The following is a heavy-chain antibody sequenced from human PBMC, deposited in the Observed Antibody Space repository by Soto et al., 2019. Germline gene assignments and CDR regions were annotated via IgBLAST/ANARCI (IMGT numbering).Heavy chain of an antibody. J-gene: IGHJ4*02. CDR1: GGSISSYY. D-gene: IGHD4-17*01. V-gene: IGHV4-59*08. CDR2: IYYSGST. Sequence: QVQLQESGPGLVKPSETLSLTCTVSGGSISSYYWSWIRQPPGKGLEWIGYIYYSGSTNYNPSLTRRVTLSVDPSKIQFPLKLRSVTAADTAVYYCATGYGDYALDYWGPGTLVTVSS. CDR3: ATGYGDYALDY.